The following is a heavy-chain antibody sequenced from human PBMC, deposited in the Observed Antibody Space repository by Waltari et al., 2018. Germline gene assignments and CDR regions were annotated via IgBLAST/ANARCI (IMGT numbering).Heavy chain of an antibody. Sequence: QVQLVESGGGVVQPGRSLRLSCAASGFTFSSYAMHWVRKAPGKGLEWVAVISYDGSNKYYADSVKGRFTISRDNSKNTLYLQMISLRAEDTAVYYCASDIAVADDYWGQGTLVTVSS. D-gene: IGHD6-19*01. CDR2: ISYDGSNK. J-gene: IGHJ4*02. V-gene: IGHV3-30-3*01. CDR3: ASDIAVADDY. CDR1: GFTFSSYA.